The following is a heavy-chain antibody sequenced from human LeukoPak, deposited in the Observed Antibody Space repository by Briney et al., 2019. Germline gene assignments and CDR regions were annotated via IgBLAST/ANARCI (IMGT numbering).Heavy chain of an antibody. V-gene: IGHV1-24*01. CDR3: ATDGNWGNFDF. CDR1: GYTLTALS. J-gene: IGHJ4*02. CDR2: FDPEGGKT. D-gene: IGHD7-27*01. Sequence: ASVKVFCKVSGYTLTALSMHWVRQAPGKGLEWMGGFDPEGGKTIYAQNLQGRVTMTEDTSTDTAYMELRSLRSEDTAVYYCATDGNWGNFDFWGQGTLVTVSS.